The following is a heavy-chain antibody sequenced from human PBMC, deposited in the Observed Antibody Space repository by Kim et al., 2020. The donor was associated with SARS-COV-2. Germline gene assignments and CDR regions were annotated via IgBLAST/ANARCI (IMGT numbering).Heavy chain of an antibody. Sequence: GRFTISRDDSKNTLYLQMNSLKTEDTAVYYCTTEYYYDSSGYYFFAFDIWGQGTMVTVSS. CDR3: TTEYYYDSSGYYFFAFDI. J-gene: IGHJ3*02. D-gene: IGHD3-22*01. V-gene: IGHV3-15*01.